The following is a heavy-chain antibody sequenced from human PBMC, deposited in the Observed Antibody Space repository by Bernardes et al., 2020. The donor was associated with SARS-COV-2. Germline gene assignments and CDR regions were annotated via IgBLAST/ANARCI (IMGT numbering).Heavy chain of an antibody. CDR2: ISYDGSNK. CDR1: GFTFSSYG. J-gene: IGHJ4*02. CDR3: AKAISIVVVPAATDY. Sequence: GGSLRLSCAASGFTFSSYGMHWVRQAPGKGLEWVAVISYDGSNKYYADSVKGRFTISRDNSKNTLYLQMNSLRAEDTAVYYCAKAISIVVVPAATDYWGQGTLVTVSS. D-gene: IGHD2-2*01. V-gene: IGHV3-30*18.